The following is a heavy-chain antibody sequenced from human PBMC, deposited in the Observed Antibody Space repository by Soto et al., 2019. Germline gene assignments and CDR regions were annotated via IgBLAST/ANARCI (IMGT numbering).Heavy chain of an antibody. V-gene: IGHV4-39*01. CDR3: ARHVHNQGYEYYFAS. CDR2: IDYGGTI. J-gene: IGHJ4*02. CDR1: GASISSSPYA. D-gene: IGHD3-3*01. Sequence: QLQLQESGPGLVKPSETLSLTCNASGASISSSPYAWGWIRQSAGKGLEWIGTIDYGGTIYYNPSLKSRITISLDTSKNQSSLRLSSVTAAHTAVYYCARHVHNQGYEYYFASWGQGTLVTVSS.